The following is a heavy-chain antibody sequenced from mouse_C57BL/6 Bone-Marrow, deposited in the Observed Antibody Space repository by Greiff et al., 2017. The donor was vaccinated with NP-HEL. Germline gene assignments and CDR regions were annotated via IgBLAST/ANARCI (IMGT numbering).Heavy chain of an antibody. CDR1: GFTFSDYG. J-gene: IGHJ4*01. D-gene: IGHD1-1*01. CDR2: ISSGSSTI. V-gene: IGHV5-17*01. Sequence: EVQLVESGGGLVKPGGSLKLSCAASGFTFSDYGMHWVRQAPEKGLEWVAYISSGSSTIYYADTVKGRFTISRDNAKNTLFLQMTSLRSEDTAMYYCARLFITTVVAGDYWGQGTSVTVSS. CDR3: ARLFITTVVAGDY.